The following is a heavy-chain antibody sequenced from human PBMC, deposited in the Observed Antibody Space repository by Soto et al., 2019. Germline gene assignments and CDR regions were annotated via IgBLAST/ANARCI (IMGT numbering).Heavy chain of an antibody. CDR2: ISYDGSNK. CDR1: GFTFSNYG. Sequence: GGSLRLSCAASGFTFSNYGMHWVRQAPGKGLEWVALISYDGSNKNYADSVKGRFAISRDNSKNTLYLQMNSLRAEDTAVYYCAKVPYVGYSVLLLYYGMDFWGQGSSVTGSS. J-gene: IGHJ6*02. V-gene: IGHV3-30*18. D-gene: IGHD5-18*01. CDR3: AKVPYVGYSVLLLYYGMDF.